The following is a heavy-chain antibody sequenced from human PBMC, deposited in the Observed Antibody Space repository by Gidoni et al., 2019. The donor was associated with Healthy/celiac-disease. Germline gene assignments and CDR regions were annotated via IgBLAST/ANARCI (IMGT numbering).Heavy chain of an antibody. CDR2: ISGSGVST. J-gene: IGHJ4*02. V-gene: IGHV3-23*01. Sequence: EVQLLESGGGLVQPGGSLRLSCAASGFTFSSYAMRWVRQAPGKGLELVSAISGSGVSTYYADSVKVRFTISRDNAKNTLYLQMNSLRAEDTAVYYCANPKPHCSSTSCSPYYFDYWGQGTLVTVSS. D-gene: IGHD2-2*01. CDR3: ANPKPHCSSTSCSPYYFDY. CDR1: GFTFSSYA.